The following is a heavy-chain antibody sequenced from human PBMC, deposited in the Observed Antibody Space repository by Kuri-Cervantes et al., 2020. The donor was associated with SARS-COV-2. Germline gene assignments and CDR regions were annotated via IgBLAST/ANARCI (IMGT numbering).Heavy chain of an antibody. D-gene: IGHD2-2*01. V-gene: IGHV4-38-2*02. Sequence: GSLRLSCTVSGYSISSGYYWGWIRQPPGKGLEWIGSIYHSGSTYYNPSLKSRVTISVDTSKNQFSLKLSSVTAADTAVYYCARGKVPAYNWFDPWGQGTLVTVSS. J-gene: IGHJ5*02. CDR3: ARGKVPAYNWFDP. CDR2: IYHSGST. CDR1: GYSISSGYY.